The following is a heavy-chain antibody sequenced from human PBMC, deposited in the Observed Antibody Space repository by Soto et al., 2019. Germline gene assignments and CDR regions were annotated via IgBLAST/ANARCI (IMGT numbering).Heavy chain of an antibody. D-gene: IGHD6-13*01. CDR2: INPSGST. J-gene: IGHJ4*02. CDR3: ARDRKEYSSSWYVD. Sequence: QVQLQQWGAGLLKPSETLSLTCAVYGGSFSGDYWSCIRQPPGKGLEWIGEINPSGSTNYNPSLKSRVTISVDTSKNQFSLKLTSVTAADTAVYYCARDRKEYSSSWYVDWGQGTLVTVSS. V-gene: IGHV4-34*01. CDR1: GGSFSGDY.